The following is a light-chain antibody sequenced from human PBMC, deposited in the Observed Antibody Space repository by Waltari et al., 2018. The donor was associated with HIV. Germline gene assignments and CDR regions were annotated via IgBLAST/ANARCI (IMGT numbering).Light chain of an antibody. CDR3: LQHPSYPLSWT. Sequence: DVQMTQSPSSLSASVGDRVTITCRTSHANGIGLGWYQLKPGKAPKRLIFGASTLQNGVPSRFSGGGSGTEFNLTITNLQPEDFATYYCLQHPSYPLSWTFGQGTKVE. V-gene: IGKV1-17*02. CDR2: GAS. CDR1: HANGIG. J-gene: IGKJ1*01.